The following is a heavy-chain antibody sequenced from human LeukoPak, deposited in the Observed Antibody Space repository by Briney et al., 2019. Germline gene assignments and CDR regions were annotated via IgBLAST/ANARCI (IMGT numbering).Heavy chain of an antibody. CDR2: IGSRSSTI. Sequence: GGSLRLSCAASGFAFSTYSMTWVRQAPGKGLEWGSYIGSRSSTIYYADSVKGRFTISRDNAKNSLYLQMNSLRAEDTAVYYCAGEHDFWKPFDYWGQGTLVTVSS. J-gene: IGHJ4*02. CDR1: GFAFSTYS. V-gene: IGHV3-48*01. D-gene: IGHD3-3*01. CDR3: AGEHDFWKPFDY.